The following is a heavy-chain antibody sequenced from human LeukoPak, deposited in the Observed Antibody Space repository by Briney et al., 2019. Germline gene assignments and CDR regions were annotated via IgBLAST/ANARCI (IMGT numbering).Heavy chain of an antibody. J-gene: IGHJ5*02. CDR2: IYHSGST. Sequence: PSETLSLTCTVSGGSISSGGYYWSWIRQPPGKGLEWIGYIYHSGSTYYNPSLKSRVTISVDRSKNQFSLKLSSVTAADTAVYYCAGTTGTTFRFDPWGQGTLVAVSS. CDR3: AGTTGTTFRFDP. D-gene: IGHD1-7*01. CDR1: GGSISSGGYY. V-gene: IGHV4-30-2*01.